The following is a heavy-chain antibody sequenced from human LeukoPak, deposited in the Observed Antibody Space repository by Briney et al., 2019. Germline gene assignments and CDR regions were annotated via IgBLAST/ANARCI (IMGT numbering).Heavy chain of an antibody. CDR2: IYHSGST. D-gene: IGHD3-3*01. V-gene: IGHV4-30-2*01. CDR1: GGSISSGGYS. Sequence: PSETLSLTCAVSGGSISSGGYSWSWIRQPPGKGLEWIGYIYHSGSTYYNPSLKSRVTISVDRSKNQFSLKLSSVTAADTAVYYCARGRAPIFGVVPHAFDIWGQGTMVTVSS. J-gene: IGHJ3*02. CDR3: ARGRAPIFGVVPHAFDI.